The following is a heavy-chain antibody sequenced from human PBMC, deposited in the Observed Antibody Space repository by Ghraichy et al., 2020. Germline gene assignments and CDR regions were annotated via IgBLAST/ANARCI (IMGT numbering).Heavy chain of an antibody. J-gene: IGHJ6*02. Sequence: ASVKVSCKTSGYTFTTYAISWVRQAPGQGLEWMGWISANNGNTKYAQNLPGRVTMTTDASTSTAYMELRSLRSDDTAVYYCARVAVDLGYHYGMDVRGQGTTVTLSS. CDR2: ISANNGNT. D-gene: IGHD3-9*01. V-gene: IGHV1-18*04. CDR3: ARVAVDLGYHYGMDV. CDR1: GYTFTTYA.